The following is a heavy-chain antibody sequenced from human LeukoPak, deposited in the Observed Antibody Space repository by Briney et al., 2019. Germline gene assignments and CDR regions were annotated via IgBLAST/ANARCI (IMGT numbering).Heavy chain of an antibody. V-gene: IGHV3-23*01. D-gene: IGHD6-19*01. J-gene: IGHJ4*02. CDR3: AKDSTGWSRDY. CDR2: ISGSGAGT. Sequence: PGGSLRLSCAASGFTFSTYAMTWVRQAPGKGLEWVSGISGSGAGTYYADSVKGQFTISRDNSKNTLYLQMNSLRAEDTAVYYCAKDSTGWSRDYWGQGTLVTVSS. CDR1: GFTFSTYA.